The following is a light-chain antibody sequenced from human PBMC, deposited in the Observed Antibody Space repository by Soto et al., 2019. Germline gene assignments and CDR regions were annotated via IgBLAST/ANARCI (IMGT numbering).Light chain of an antibody. J-gene: IGKJ4*01. CDR2: GAS. CDR1: QSVSSSY. Sequence: EIVLTQSPGTLSLSPGERATLSCRASQSVSSSYLAWYQQKPGQAPRLLIYGASSRATGIPDRFSGSGSVTDFTLTISRLEPEDFAVYYCQQYCSSPRVTFGGGNKVEIK. V-gene: IGKV3-20*01. CDR3: QQYCSSPRVT.